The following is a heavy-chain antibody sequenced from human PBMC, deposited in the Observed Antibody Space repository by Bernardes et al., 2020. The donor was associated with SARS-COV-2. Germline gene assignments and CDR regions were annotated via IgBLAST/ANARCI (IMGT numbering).Heavy chain of an antibody. V-gene: IGHV3-23*01. Sequence: GGSLRLSCAASGFTFSSYAMSWVRQAPGKGLEWVSGISGSGSRTYYADSVKGRFTISRDNSKNTLYLQMNSLRAEDTALYYCAKTGSSGDATIDYWGRGTLVTVSS. J-gene: IGHJ4*02. CDR2: ISGSGSRT. CDR1: GFTFSSYA. CDR3: AKTGSSGDATIDY. D-gene: IGHD6-6*01.